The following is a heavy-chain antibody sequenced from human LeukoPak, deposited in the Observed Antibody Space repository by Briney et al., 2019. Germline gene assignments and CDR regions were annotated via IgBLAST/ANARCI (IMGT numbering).Heavy chain of an antibody. CDR3: ARDRWWLRFGGYYYYGMDV. V-gene: IGHV6-1*01. CDR1: GDSVSSNSAA. CDR2: TYYRSKWYN. D-gene: IGHD5-12*01. Sequence: SQTLSLTCAISGDSVSSNSAAWNWIRQSPSRGLEWLGRTYYRSKWYNEYAVCVKSRITINSDTSKNQFSLQLNSVTPEDTAVYYCARDRWWLRFGGYYYYGMDVWGQGTTVTVSS. J-gene: IGHJ6*02.